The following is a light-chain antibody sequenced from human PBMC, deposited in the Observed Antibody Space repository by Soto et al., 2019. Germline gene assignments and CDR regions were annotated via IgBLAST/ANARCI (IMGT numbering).Light chain of an antibody. CDR2: EVS. J-gene: IGLJ1*01. V-gene: IGLV2-14*01. CDR3: SSYTSSSTYV. CDR1: SSDVGGYNY. Sequence: QSVLTQPASVSGSPGQSITISCTGTSSDVGGYNYVSWYQQHPGKAPKLMIYEVSNRPSGVSNRFSGSKSGNTASLTISGLQAEEEDDYYCSSYTSSSTYVFGTGTQLTVL.